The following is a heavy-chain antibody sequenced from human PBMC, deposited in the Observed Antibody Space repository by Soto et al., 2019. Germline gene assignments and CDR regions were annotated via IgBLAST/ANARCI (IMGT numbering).Heavy chain of an antibody. CDR2: IYHSGST. D-gene: IGHD1-26*01. J-gene: IGHJ4*02. V-gene: IGHV4-4*02. CDR3: ARVYSGSYSDS. Sequence: QVQLQESGPGLVKPSGTLSLTCVVSGGSIRSTNWWSWVRQPTGKGLEWIGEIYHSGSTHYNPSLKSRVTISVDESKNQFSLRLNSVTAADTAVFYCARVYSGSYSDSWGQGTLVTVSS. CDR1: GGSIRSTNW.